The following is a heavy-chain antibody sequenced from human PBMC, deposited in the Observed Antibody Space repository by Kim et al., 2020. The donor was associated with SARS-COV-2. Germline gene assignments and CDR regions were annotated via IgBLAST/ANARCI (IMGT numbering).Heavy chain of an antibody. J-gene: IGHJ4*02. D-gene: IGHD3-22*01. V-gene: IGHV1-3*01. CDR3: ARGIVSDYWAVFLDY. Sequence: QKFQGSVTITRETSASTAYMELSSLRSEDTAVYYCARGIVSDYWAVFLDYWGQGTLVTVSS.